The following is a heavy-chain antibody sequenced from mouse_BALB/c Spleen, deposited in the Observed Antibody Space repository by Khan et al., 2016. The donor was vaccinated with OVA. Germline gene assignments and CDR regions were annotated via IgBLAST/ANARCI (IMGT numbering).Heavy chain of an antibody. CDR1: GYSFTSYL. D-gene: IGHD1-1*01. CDR3: TRGECSTFAY. V-gene: IGHV1-5*01. J-gene: IGHJ3*01. Sequence: EVQLQQSGTVLARPGASVKMSCKTSGYSFTSYLIHWVKQRPGQGLEWIGDIYPGNIETTYTQKFKAKAKLTPGTSATPPYSELSSLTNGDFAVYYCTRGECSTFAYWGQGTLVTVSA. CDR2: IYPGNIET.